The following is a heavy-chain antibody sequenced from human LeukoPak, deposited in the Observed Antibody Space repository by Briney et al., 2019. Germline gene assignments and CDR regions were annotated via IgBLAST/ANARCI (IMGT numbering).Heavy chain of an antibody. D-gene: IGHD3-22*01. CDR1: GFTFSSYA. Sequence: GGSLRLSCAASGFTFSSYAMHWVRQAPGKGLEWVAVISYDGSNKYYADSVKGRFTISRDNSKNTLYLQMNSLRAEDTAVYYCARDGRPGIVAWYFDLWGRGTLVTVSS. V-gene: IGHV3-30-3*01. J-gene: IGHJ2*01. CDR2: ISYDGSNK. CDR3: ARDGRPGIVAWYFDL.